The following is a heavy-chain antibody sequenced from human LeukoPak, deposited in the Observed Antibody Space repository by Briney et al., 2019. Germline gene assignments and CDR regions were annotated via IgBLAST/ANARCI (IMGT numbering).Heavy chain of an antibody. CDR1: GFTFDDYA. CDR2: ISGDGGST. V-gene: IGHV3-43*02. J-gene: IGHJ4*02. Sequence: PGGSLRLSCAASGFTFDDYAMHWVRQAPGKGLEWVSLISGDGGSTYYADSVKGRFTISRDNSKNSLYLQMNSLRTEDTALYYCAKHATPEQWLYYFDYWGQGTLVTVSS. CDR3: AKHATPEQWLYYFDY. D-gene: IGHD6-19*01.